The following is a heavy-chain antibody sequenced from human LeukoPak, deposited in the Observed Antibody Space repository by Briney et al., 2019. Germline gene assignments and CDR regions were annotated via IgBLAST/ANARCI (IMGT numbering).Heavy chain of an antibody. V-gene: IGHV3-23*01. Sequence: GGSLRLSCVASGFTFSSYAMSWVRQAPGKGLEWVSAISGSGGSTYYADSVKGRFTISRDNSKNTLYLQMNSLRAEDTAVYYCAKDQVGYYDSSGYYSWTNWFDPWGQGTLVTVSS. J-gene: IGHJ5*02. D-gene: IGHD3-22*01. CDR1: GFTFSSYA. CDR2: ISGSGGST. CDR3: AKDQVGYYDSSGYYSWTNWFDP.